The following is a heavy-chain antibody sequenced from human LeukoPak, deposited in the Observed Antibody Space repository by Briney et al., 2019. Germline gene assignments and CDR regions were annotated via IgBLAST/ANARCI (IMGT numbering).Heavy chain of an antibody. CDR1: GFTFSSYW. J-gene: IGHJ6*02. V-gene: IGHV3-7*01. CDR2: IKQDGSEK. D-gene: IGHD5-24*01. Sequence: GGSLRLSCAASGFTFSSYWMGWVRQAPGKGLEWVANIKQDGSEKYYVDSVKGRFTISRDNAKNSLYLQMNSLRAEDTAVYYCARDGLRDPMDVWGQGTTVTVSS. CDR3: ARDGLRDPMDV.